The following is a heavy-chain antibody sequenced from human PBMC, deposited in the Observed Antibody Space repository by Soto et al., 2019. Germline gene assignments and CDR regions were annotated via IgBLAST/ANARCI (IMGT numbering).Heavy chain of an antibody. Sequence: EVQLVESGGGLVQPGGSLRLSCAASGFTFSDHYMDWVRQAPGKGLEWVGRTRNKANSYTTEYAASVKGRFTISRDDSKNSLYLQMNSLKTEETAVYYCASLPVGMATTSSYWGQGTLVTVSS. CDR1: GFTFSDHY. J-gene: IGHJ4*02. CDR2: TRNKANSYTT. CDR3: ASLPVGMATTSSY. V-gene: IGHV3-72*01. D-gene: IGHD5-12*01.